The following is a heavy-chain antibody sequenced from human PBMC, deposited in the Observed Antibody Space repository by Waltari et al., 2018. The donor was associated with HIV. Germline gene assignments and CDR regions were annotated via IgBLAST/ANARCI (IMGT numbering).Heavy chain of an antibody. CDR1: GFSLSTRGVG. CDR3: AHIRLITMVRGVTYYVDY. V-gene: IGHV2-5*02. CDR2: IYWADDK. Sequence: QITLKESGPTLVKPTQPLRLTCTFSGFSLSTRGVGVGWIRQPPGKALEWLALIYWADDKRNSPSLKSRLTITKDTSKNPVVLTMTNMDPVDTATYYCAHIRLITMVRGVTYYVDYWGQGTRVTVSS. J-gene: IGHJ4*02. D-gene: IGHD3-10*01.